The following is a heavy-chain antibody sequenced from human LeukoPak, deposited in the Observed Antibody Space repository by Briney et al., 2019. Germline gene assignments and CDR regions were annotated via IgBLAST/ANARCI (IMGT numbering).Heavy chain of an antibody. CDR1: GGSISSSNYY. CDR3: ARDYYDSSGYDY. J-gene: IGHJ4*02. D-gene: IGHD3-22*01. Sequence: SETLSLTCTVSGGSISSSNYYWGWIRQPPGKGLEWIGSVYYSGSTYYNPSFKSRLTISIDTSKNQFSLKLSSVTAADTAVYYCARDYYDSSGYDYWGQGTLVTVSS. V-gene: IGHV4-39*07. CDR2: VYYSGST.